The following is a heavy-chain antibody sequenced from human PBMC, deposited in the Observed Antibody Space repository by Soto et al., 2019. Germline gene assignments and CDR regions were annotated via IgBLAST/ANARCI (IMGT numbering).Heavy chain of an antibody. CDR3: ARDDNPDY. V-gene: IGHV3-74*01. CDR1: GFTFNTYW. D-gene: IGHD1-20*01. J-gene: IGHJ4*02. Sequence: DVQLVESGGGLVQPGGSLRLSCAASGFTFNTYWMHWVRQAPGKGLIWVSRLNGDGSTIDYADSVKGRVTMSRDNAKSTVYLQMHSLRAEDTAVYYCARDDNPDYWCQGTLVTVSS. CDR2: LNGDGSTI.